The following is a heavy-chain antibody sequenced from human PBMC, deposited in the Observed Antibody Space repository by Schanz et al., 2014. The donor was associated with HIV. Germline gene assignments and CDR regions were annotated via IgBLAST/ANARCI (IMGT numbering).Heavy chain of an antibody. Sequence: EVQLLESGGGLVQPGGSLRLSCAAFGFTFSSDAMSWVRQAPGKGLEWVSGISWNSGSIGYADSVRGRFTISRDNAKNSLYLQMNSLRAEDTALYYCAKDRITGTAPPNYGMDVWGQGTTVTVSS. V-gene: IGHV3-9*01. D-gene: IGHD1-20*01. CDR2: ISWNSGSI. CDR3: AKDRITGTAPPNYGMDV. CDR1: GFTFSSDA. J-gene: IGHJ6*02.